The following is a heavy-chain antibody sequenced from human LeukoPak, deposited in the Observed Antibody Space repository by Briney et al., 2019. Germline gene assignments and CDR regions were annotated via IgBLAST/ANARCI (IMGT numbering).Heavy chain of an antibody. Sequence: PGGSLRLSCAASGFTFSSYGMSWVRQAPGKGLEWVSAISGSGGSTYYADSVKGRFTISRDNSKNTLYLQMNSLRAEDTAVYYCAKGLFYDILTGYYFDYWGQGTLVTVSS. V-gene: IGHV3-23*01. CDR2: ISGSGGST. J-gene: IGHJ4*02. D-gene: IGHD3-9*01. CDR3: AKGLFYDILTGYYFDY. CDR1: GFTFSSYG.